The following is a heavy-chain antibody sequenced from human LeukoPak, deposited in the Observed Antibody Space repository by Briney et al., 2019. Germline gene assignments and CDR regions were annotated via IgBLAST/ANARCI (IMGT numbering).Heavy chain of an antibody. D-gene: IGHD2-2*02. CDR2: IYNTGSS. Sequence: SETMSLTCTVSGGSISGPYWSWIRHPPGKGLEWIANIYNTGSSNYNPSLKSQTTISVDTSKNQFYLKLSSVTAADTAIYYCARGYCTSVSCSTKIFHYWGQGTLVTVSS. CDR1: GGSISGPY. J-gene: IGHJ4*02. CDR3: ARGYCTSVSCSTKIFHY. V-gene: IGHV4-59*11.